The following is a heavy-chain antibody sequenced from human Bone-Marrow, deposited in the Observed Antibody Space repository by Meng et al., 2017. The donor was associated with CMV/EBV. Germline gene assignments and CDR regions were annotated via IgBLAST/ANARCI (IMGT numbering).Heavy chain of an antibody. J-gene: IGHJ6*02. D-gene: IGHD1-26*01. CDR3: ARDLAYSGSYEDGMDV. CDR1: GGSISSYY. CDR2: IYYSGST. V-gene: IGHV4-59*01. Sequence: SETLSLTCTVSGGSISSYYWSWIRQPPGKGLEWIGYIYYSGSTNYNPSLKSRVTISVDTSKNQFSLKLSPVTAADTAVYYCARDLAYSGSYEDGMDVWGQGTTVTVSS.